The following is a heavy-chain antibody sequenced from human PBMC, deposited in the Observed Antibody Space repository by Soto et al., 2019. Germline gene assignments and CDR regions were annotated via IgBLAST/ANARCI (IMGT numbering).Heavy chain of an antibody. J-gene: IGHJ2*01. D-gene: IGHD3-9*01. Sequence: KGLEWLSYISTSGSTIYYADSLKGRFTISRDNAKSSLYLQMISLRSEDTAVYYCFFQAEYGIRDCPPVSAFLLNRSSDL. V-gene: IGHV3-48*03. CDR2: ISTSGSTI. CDR3: FFQAEYGIRDCPPVSAFLLNRSSDL.